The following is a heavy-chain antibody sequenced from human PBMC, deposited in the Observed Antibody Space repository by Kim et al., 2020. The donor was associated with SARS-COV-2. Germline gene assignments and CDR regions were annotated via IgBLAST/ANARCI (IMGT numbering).Heavy chain of an antibody. V-gene: IGHV3-23*01. D-gene: IGHD2-15*01. CDR1: GFTFSSYA. CDR2: ISGSGGST. Sequence: GGSLRLSCAASGFTFSSYAMSWVRQAPGKGLEWVSAISGSGGSTYYADSVKGRFTISRDNSKNTLYLQMNSLRAEDTAVYYCNSQPVVAVYYYGMDVWGQGTTVTVSS. J-gene: IGHJ6*02. CDR3: NSQPVVAVYYYGMDV.